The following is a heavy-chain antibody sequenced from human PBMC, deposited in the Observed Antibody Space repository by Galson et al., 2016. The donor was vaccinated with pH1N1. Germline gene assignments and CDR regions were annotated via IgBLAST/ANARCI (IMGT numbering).Heavy chain of an antibody. CDR1: GYIFSTFW. J-gene: IGHJ6*02. CDR3: ARHQSSSDDYFFYNMDV. D-gene: IGHD6-6*01. CDR2: VYPGDSDT. V-gene: IGHV5-51*01. Sequence: QSGAEVKKPGESLKISCKGSGYIFSTFWIGWVRQMPGKGLEWMGIVYPGDSDTRYNPSFKGQDTISVDKSISTAYLQWSSLKASDSAIYFCARHQSSSDDYFFYNMDVWGQGTTVTVSS.